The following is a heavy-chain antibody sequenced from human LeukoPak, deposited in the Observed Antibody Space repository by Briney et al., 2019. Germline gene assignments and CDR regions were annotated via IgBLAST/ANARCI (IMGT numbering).Heavy chain of an antibody. CDR2: IKKDGSEK. CDR3: AKGGVWGSYRYIDY. J-gene: IGHJ4*02. Sequence: GGSLRLSCAASGFTFSSYWMNWVRQAPGKGLEWVANIKKDGSEKYYVDSVKGRFTISRDNSKNTLYLQMNSLRAEDTAVYYCAKGGVWGSYRYIDYWGQGTLVTVSS. V-gene: IGHV3-7*03. D-gene: IGHD3-16*02. CDR1: GFTFSSYW.